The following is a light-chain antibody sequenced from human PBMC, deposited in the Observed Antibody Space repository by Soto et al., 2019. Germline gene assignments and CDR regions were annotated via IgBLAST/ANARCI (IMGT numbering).Light chain of an antibody. Sequence: EIVMTQSPATLSVSPGERVTLSCRASQSIGSNLARYLQKPGQAPTLLIYAASTRATGFPARFSGSGSGTEFTLSISTLQSEDFAVYYCQQYDTWPLTFGGGTKVEI. CDR2: AAS. CDR3: QQYDTWPLT. V-gene: IGKV3-15*01. CDR1: QSIGSN. J-gene: IGKJ4*01.